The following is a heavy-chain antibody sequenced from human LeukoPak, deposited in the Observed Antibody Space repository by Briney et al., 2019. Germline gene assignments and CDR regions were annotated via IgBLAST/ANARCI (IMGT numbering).Heavy chain of an antibody. V-gene: IGHV4-4*02. Sequence: GSLRLSCAASGFTFSNYWMHWVRQPPGKGLEWIGEIYHSGSTNYNPSLKSRVTISVDKSKNQFSLKLSSVTAADTAVYYCARVSVTMVRGVTVFDYWGQGTLVTVSS. D-gene: IGHD3-10*01. CDR3: ARVSVTMVRGVTVFDY. CDR2: IYHSGST. J-gene: IGHJ4*02. CDR1: GFTFSNYW.